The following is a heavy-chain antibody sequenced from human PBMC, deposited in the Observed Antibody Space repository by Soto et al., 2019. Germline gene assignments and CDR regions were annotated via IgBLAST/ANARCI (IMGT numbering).Heavy chain of an antibody. V-gene: IGHV3-23*01. CDR1: GFTFSSYA. CDR2: ISGSGDNT. CDR3: AKGRHGSAYSSLDF. J-gene: IGHJ4*02. Sequence: HPGGSLRLSCAASGFTFSSYAMSWVRQAPGKGLEWVSVISGSGDNTYYADSVKGQFTISRDTSKNTLYLQMNSLRVEDTALYYCAKGRHGSAYSSLDFWGQGTLVTVSS. D-gene: IGHD2-21*01.